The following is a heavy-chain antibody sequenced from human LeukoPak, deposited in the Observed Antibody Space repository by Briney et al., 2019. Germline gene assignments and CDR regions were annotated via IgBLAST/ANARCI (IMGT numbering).Heavy chain of an antibody. V-gene: IGHV1-2*02. CDR3: ARDHYDSSGYGLWTNDY. D-gene: IGHD3-22*01. J-gene: IGHJ4*02. CDR2: INPNSGGT. CDR1: GYTFTGYY. Sequence: ASVKVSCKASGYTFTGYYIHWVRQAPGQGLELMGWINPNSGGTNYAQKFQGRVTMTRDTSISTAYMELSRLRSDDTAVYYCARDHYDSSGYGLWTNDYWGQGTLVTVSS.